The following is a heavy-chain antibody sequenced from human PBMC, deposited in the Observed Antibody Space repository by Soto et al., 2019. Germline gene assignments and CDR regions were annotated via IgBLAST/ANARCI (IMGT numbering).Heavy chain of an antibody. CDR2: IHSDGSST. V-gene: IGHV3-74*01. CDR1: GFTFSYYW. D-gene: IGHD1-26*01. Sequence: EVQLLESGGGLVQPGESLRLSCAASGFTFSYYWMHWVRQAPGMGLVWVSRIHSDGSSTTYADSVKGRFTISRDNARNTRYLQMNSLRAEDTAVYYCAGGDRGAFDLWGQGTVLTVSS. J-gene: IGHJ3*01. CDR3: AGGDRGAFDL.